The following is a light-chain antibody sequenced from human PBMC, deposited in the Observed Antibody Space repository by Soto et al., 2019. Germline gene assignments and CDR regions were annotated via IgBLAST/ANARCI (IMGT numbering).Light chain of an antibody. V-gene: IGKV3-11*01. J-gene: IGKJ1*01. CDR1: QSIYSY. CDR2: DAS. Sequence: EIVLRQSPATLSLSPGERATLSCRASQSIYSYLAWYQQKPGQAPRLLIHDASNRATGIPARFSGSGSGTDFTLTISSLEPEDFAVYYCQQRSNWPTFGQGTKVEIK. CDR3: QQRSNWPT.